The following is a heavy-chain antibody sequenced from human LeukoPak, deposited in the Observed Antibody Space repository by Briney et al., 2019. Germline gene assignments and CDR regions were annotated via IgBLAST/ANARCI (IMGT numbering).Heavy chain of an antibody. V-gene: IGHV3-23*01. CDR2: ISGSGGST. Sequence: GGSLRLSCAASGFTFSSYAMSWVRQAPGKGLEWVSAISGSGGSTYYADSVKGRFTISRDNSKNTLYLQMNSLRAEDTAVYYCAKDRGYCSSTSCPQDFDYWGQGTLGPVSS. CDR1: GFTFSSYA. CDR3: AKDRGYCSSTSCPQDFDY. D-gene: IGHD2-2*01. J-gene: IGHJ4*02.